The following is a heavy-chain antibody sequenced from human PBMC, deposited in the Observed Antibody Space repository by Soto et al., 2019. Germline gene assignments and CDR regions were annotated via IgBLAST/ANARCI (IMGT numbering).Heavy chain of an antibody. J-gene: IGHJ4*02. CDR2: IYYSGST. V-gene: IGHV4-59*08. Sequence: SETLSLTCTVSGGSINSYYWSWIRQPPGKGLEWIGYIYYSGSTNYNPSLKSRVTITIDTSKNQFSLKLSSVTAADTAVYYCARALDFWSAYFDYWGQGTLVTVSS. D-gene: IGHD3-3*01. CDR3: ARALDFWSAYFDY. CDR1: GGSINSYY.